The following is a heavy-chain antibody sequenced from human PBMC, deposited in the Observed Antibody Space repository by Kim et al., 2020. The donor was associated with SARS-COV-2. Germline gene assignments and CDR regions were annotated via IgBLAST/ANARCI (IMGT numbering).Heavy chain of an antibody. J-gene: IGHJ6*02. CDR3: ARNTYYYGSGVNSGGMDV. V-gene: IGHV3-30*07. Sequence: KGRFTISRDNSKNTLYLQMNSLRAEDTAVYYCARNTYYYGSGVNSGGMDVWGQGTTVTVSS. D-gene: IGHD3-10*01.